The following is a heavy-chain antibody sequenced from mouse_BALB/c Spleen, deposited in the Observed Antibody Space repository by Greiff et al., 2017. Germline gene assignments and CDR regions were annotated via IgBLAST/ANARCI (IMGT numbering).Heavy chain of an antibody. CDR3: ARPGDYDYDGFAY. V-gene: IGHV1-80*01. CDR2: IYPGDGDT. D-gene: IGHD2-4*01. J-gene: IGHJ3*01. CDR1: GYAFSSYW. Sequence: VQLQQSGAELVRPGSSVKISCKASGYAFSSYWMNWVKQRPGQGLEWIGQIYPGDGDTNYNGKFKGKATLTADKSSSTAYMQLSSLTSEDSAVYFCARPGDYDYDGFAYWGQGTLVTVSA.